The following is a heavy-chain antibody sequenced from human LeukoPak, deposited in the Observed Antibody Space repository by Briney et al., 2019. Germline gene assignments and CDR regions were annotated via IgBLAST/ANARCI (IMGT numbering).Heavy chain of an antibody. CDR1: GGSCDDYY. J-gene: IGHJ4*02. V-gene: IGHV4-34*01. CDR3: ARGRDRSKAGDH. D-gene: IGHD5-24*01. CDR2: IHPSEGF. Sequence: SETLSLTCDVYGGSCDDYYCSWVRQPPGKGLEWIGEIHPSEGFYYNSSLVSRVTISIDPSKTHFSLRLASVTAADTAFYYCARGRDRSKAGDHWGQGSLVTVSS.